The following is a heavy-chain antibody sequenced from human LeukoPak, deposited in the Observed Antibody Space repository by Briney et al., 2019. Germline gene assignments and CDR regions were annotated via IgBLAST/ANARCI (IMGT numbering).Heavy chain of an antibody. V-gene: IGHV3-74*01. Sequence: GGSLRLSCAASGFTFSSYWMYWVRQAPGKGLEWVSRINSGGSSSGYADSVKGRFTISRDNAKNTLYLQMNSLRAEDTALYYCARGGSGIEYWGQGTLVTVSS. D-gene: IGHD3-10*01. CDR1: GFTFSSYW. CDR2: INSGGSSS. J-gene: IGHJ4*02. CDR3: ARGGSGIEY.